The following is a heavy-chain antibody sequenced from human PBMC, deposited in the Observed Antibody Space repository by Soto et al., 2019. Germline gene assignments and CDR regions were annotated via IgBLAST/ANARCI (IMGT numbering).Heavy chain of an antibody. Sequence: EVQLLESGGGLVQPGGSLRLSCAASGFTFGSYALSLVRQAPGKGREWVSTSSGTCPCTDYADAVQGRFSISTEMTRKTLYLTMNTLRAEDPAVYFCATRIFGVEYWGQGTLVTVSS. CDR3: ATRIFGVEY. V-gene: IGHV3-23*01. D-gene: IGHD3-3*01. CDR2: SSGTCPCT. J-gene: IGHJ4*02. CDR1: GFTFGSYA.